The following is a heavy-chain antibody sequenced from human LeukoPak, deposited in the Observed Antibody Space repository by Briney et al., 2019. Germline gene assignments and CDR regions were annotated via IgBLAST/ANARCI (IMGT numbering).Heavy chain of an antibody. V-gene: IGHV3-30*02. CDR2: IRYDGINK. CDR3: ATDRPYITSWHGCSTP. Sequence: GGSLRLSCAASGFTFSSSWMTWVRQAPGKGLEWVAFIRYDGINKYYADSVKGRFTISRDNSRNTLYLQMHSLRVEDTAVYYCATDRPYITSWHGCSTPWGQGTLVTVSS. J-gene: IGHJ5*02. D-gene: IGHD3-10*01. CDR1: GFTFSSSW.